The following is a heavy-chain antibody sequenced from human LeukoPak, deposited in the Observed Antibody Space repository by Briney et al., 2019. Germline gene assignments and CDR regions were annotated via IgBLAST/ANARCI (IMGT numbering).Heavy chain of an antibody. CDR1: GYTFTSYA. CDR2: INTNTGNP. J-gene: IGHJ4*02. Sequence: ASVTVSCKASGYTFTSYAMNWVRQAPGQGLEWMGWINTNTGNPTYAQGFTGRFVFSLDTSVTTAYLQISSLEAEDTAVYYCAKENSWHHFDYWGQGTLVTVSS. D-gene: IGHD6-13*01. V-gene: IGHV7-4-1*02. CDR3: AKENSWHHFDY.